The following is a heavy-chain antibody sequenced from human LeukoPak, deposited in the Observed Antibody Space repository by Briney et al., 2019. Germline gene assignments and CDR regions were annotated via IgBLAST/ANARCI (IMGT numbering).Heavy chain of an antibody. V-gene: IGHV4-59*08. D-gene: IGHD3-16*01. CDR2: IYYSGST. CDR3: ARKGDYVWGSSYYYGMDV. J-gene: IGHJ6*02. CDR1: GGSISSYY. Sequence: PSETLSLTCTVSGGSISSYYWSWIRQPPGKGLEWIGYIYYSGSTNYNPSLKSRVTISVDTSKNQFSLKLSSVTAADTAVYYCARKGDYVWGSSYYYGMDVWGQGTTVTVSS.